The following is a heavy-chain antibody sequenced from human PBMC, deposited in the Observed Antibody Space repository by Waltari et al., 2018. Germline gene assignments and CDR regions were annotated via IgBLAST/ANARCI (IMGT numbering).Heavy chain of an antibody. J-gene: IGHJ5*02. Sequence: QAQLVQSGAEVKKPGASVKVSCKASGYPFNDYFIQWVRQAPGQGLEWVVWVHTKTGATNSAQKCQGRCSVTRDSSITTAYMQLTGLTSDDTALYYCAGGTNGSTGWFAPWGQGTLVTVSS. V-gene: IGHV1-2*02. CDR2: VHTKTGAT. CDR3: AGGTNGSTGWFAP. D-gene: IGHD1-1*01. CDR1: GYPFNDYF.